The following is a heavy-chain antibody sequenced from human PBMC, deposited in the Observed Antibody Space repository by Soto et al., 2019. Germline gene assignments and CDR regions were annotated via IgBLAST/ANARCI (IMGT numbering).Heavy chain of an antibody. Sequence: SVKVSCKASVGTFSSYAISWVRQAPGQGLEWMGGIIPIFGTANYAQKFQGRVTITADKSTSTAYMELSSLRSEDTAVYYCARTTTVVLGYYFDYWGQGTLVTVSS. CDR2: IIPIFGTA. CDR3: ARTTTVVLGYYFDY. CDR1: VGTFSSYA. V-gene: IGHV1-69*06. D-gene: IGHD4-17*01. J-gene: IGHJ4*02.